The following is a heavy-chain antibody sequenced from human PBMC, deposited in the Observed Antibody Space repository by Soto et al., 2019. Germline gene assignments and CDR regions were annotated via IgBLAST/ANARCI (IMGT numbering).Heavy chain of an antibody. CDR1: GFTFSSYG. CDR3: AKITSGGAPFDY. D-gene: IGHD2-15*01. Sequence: AGSLRLSCAVSGFTFSSYGMHWVRQAPGKGLEWVAVVSYDGSNKYYADSVKGRFTISRDNSKNTLYLQMNSLRAEDTAVYYCAKITSGGAPFDYWGQGTLVTVSS. CDR2: VSYDGSNK. J-gene: IGHJ4*02. V-gene: IGHV3-30*18.